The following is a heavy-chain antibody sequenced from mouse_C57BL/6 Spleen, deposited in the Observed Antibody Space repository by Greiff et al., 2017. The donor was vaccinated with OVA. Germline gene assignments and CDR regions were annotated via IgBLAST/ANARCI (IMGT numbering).Heavy chain of an antibody. CDR1: GYTFTDYE. CDR2: IDPETGGT. J-gene: IGHJ4*01. D-gene: IGHD2-4*01. Sequence: VKLVESGAELVRPGASVTLSCKASGYTFTDYEMHWVKQTPVHGLEWIGAIDPETGGTAYNQKFKGKAILTADKSSSTAYMELRSLTSEDSAVYYCTRSYYDGGYYAMDYWGQGTSVTVSS. CDR3: TRSYYDGGYYAMDY. V-gene: IGHV1-15*01.